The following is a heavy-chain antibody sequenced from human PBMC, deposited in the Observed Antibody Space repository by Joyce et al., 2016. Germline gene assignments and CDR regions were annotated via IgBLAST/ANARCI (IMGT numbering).Heavy chain of an antibody. CDR1: GITFSNYG. J-gene: IGHJ4*02. Sequence: QVQLVESGGGVVQPGRSLRLSCAASGITFSNYGMHWVRQGPGKGLEWVAIISYDGSTSYYADSVKGRFTISRDNSKNTLYLQMNSLRADDTAVYFCAKGCSTGGNCFFTDYWGQGTLVAVSS. CDR2: ISYDGSTS. CDR3: AKGCSTGGNCFFTDY. V-gene: IGHV3-30*18. D-gene: IGHD4-23*01.